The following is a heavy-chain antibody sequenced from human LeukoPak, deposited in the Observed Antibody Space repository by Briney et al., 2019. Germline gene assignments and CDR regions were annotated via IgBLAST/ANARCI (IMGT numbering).Heavy chain of an antibody. D-gene: IGHD2-15*01. J-gene: IGHJ4*02. V-gene: IGHV3-30*04. Sequence: GGSLRLSCAASGFTFSSYAMHWVRQAPGKGLEWVAVISYDGSNKYYADSVKGRFTISRDNSKNTLYLQVNSLRAEDTAVYYCANTRGYGYYFNYWGQGTLVTVSS. CDR1: GFTFSSYA. CDR3: ANTRGYGYYFNY. CDR2: ISYDGSNK.